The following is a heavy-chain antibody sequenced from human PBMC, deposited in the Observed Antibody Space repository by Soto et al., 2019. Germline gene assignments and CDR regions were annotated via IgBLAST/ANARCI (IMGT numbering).Heavy chain of an antibody. CDR2: IYYSGST. J-gene: IGHJ4*02. CDR3: ASSRDMNYFDY. CDR1: GDSISSYY. Sequence: PSETLSLTCTVSGDSISSYYWSWIRQPPGKGLEWIGHIYYSGSTNYNPSLKSRVTISVDTSKNQFSLKLSSVTAADTAVYYCASSRDMNYFDYWGQGTLVTVSS. V-gene: IGHV4-59*01.